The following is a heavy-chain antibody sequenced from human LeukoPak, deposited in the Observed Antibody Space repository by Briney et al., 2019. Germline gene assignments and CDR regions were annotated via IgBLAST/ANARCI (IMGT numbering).Heavy chain of an antibody. D-gene: IGHD2-2*01. Sequence: SQTLSLTCAISGDSVSSNGAAWNWIRQSPSRGLEWLGRTYYRSKRYNEYAVSVKSRITINPDTSKNQFSLQLNSVTPEDTAVYYCARDWRPTYSSSWYWFDPWGQGTLVTVSS. CDR3: ARDWRPTYSSSWYWFDP. J-gene: IGHJ5*02. CDR1: GDSVSSNGAA. CDR2: TYYRSKRYN. V-gene: IGHV6-1*01.